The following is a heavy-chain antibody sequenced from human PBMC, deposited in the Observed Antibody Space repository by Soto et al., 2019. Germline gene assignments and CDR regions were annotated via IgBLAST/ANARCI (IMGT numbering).Heavy chain of an antibody. V-gene: IGHV3-30-3*01. CDR2: ISYDGSNK. Sequence: GGSLRLSCAASGFTFSSYAMHWVRQAPGKGLGWVAVISYDGSNKYYADSVKGRSTISRGNSKNTLYLQMNSLRAEDTAVYYCARDLSDVGFWSDFDYWGQGTLVTVSS. CDR3: ARDLSDVGFWSDFDY. CDR1: GFTFSSYA. J-gene: IGHJ4*02. D-gene: IGHD3-3*01.